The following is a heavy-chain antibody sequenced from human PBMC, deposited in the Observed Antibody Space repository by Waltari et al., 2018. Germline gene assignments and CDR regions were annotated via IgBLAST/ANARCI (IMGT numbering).Heavy chain of an antibody. J-gene: IGHJ6*02. Sequence: QLQLQESGPGLVKPSETLSLTCTVSGGSLSSSSYYWGWIRQPPGKGLAWIGSSYYSGATYSNPSRKSGGTISVDTSKNQFSLKLSSVTAADTAVDYCARVVSTYDYIWGSYRTDYYGMDVWGQGTTVTVSS. CDR2: SYYSGAT. CDR3: ARVVSTYDYIWGSYRTDYYGMDV. D-gene: IGHD3-16*02. V-gene: IGHV4-39*07. CDR1: GGSLSSSSYY.